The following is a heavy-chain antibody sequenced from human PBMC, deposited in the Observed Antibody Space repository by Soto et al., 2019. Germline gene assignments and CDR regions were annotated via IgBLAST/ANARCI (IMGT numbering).Heavy chain of an antibody. V-gene: IGHV1-8*01. CDR3: ARDGVDTATGYYYGMDV. CDR1: GYTFTSYD. Sequence: ASVKVSCKASGYTFTSYDINWVRQATGQGLEWMGWMNPNSGNTGYAQKLQGRVTMTTDTSTSTAYMELRSLRSDDTAVYYCARDGVDTATGYYYGMDVWGQGTTVTVSS. J-gene: IGHJ6*02. D-gene: IGHD5-18*01. CDR2: MNPNSGNT.